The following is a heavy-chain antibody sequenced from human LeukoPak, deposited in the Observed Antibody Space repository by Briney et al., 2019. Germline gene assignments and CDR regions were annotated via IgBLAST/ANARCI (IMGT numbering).Heavy chain of an antibody. CDR1: GFTFSNAW. Sequence: GGSLRLSCAASGFTFSNAWMSWVRQAPGKGLEWVGRIKSKTDGGTTAYAAPAKGRFTISRGDSKNTLYLQMNSLKAEDTAVYYCATGYYYDSSGYNWGQGTLVTVSS. J-gene: IGHJ4*02. CDR3: ATGYYYDSSGYN. D-gene: IGHD3-22*01. V-gene: IGHV3-15*01. CDR2: IKSKTDGGTT.